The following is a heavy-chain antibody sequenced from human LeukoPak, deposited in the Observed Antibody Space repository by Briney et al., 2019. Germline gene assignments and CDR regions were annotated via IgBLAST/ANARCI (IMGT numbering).Heavy chain of an antibody. CDR2: IYPGDSDT. D-gene: IGHD3-22*01. CDR3: ARGDYYNNRPYFFDY. J-gene: IGHJ4*02. CDR1: GYTFTDYW. Sequence: GESLKISCKGSGYTFTDYWIAWVRQMPGKGLECMGIIYPGDSDTRYSPSFQGQVTISVDESISTAYLQWSSLKASDTAMYYCARGDYYNNRPYFFDYWGQGTLVTVSS. V-gene: IGHV5-51*01.